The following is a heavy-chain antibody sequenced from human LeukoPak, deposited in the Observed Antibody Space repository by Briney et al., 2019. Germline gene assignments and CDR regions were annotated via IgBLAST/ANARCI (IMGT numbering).Heavy chain of an antibody. Sequence: GGSLRLSCAASGLIVSNNYMSWVRQAPGKGLEWVSIVYSGGHTYYADSVKGRFTISRDKSKNTLYLQMSSQRAEDTAVYYCARGIRDCSRTTCYQPFDYWGQGALVTVSS. CDR2: VYSGGHT. J-gene: IGHJ4*02. D-gene: IGHD2-2*01. V-gene: IGHV3-53*01. CDR1: GLIVSNNY. CDR3: ARGIRDCSRTTCYQPFDY.